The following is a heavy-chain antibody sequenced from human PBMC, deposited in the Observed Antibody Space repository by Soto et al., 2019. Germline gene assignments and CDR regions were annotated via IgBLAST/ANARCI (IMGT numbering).Heavy chain of an antibody. CDR3: VRRRLLGYGPGSYYKTYGMDV. CDR1: GFNLGNYA. Sequence: EVQLVESGGGLVQPGRSLRLSCEVSGFNLGNYAMHWVRQAPGKGLEWVAGINWNSDKVGYAGSVKGRFTISRDNAKSSVYLQMDGLTTEDTAHYYCVRRRLLGYGPGSYYKTYGMDVWGQGTTVTVSS. D-gene: IGHD3-10*01. CDR2: INWNSDKV. V-gene: IGHV3-9*01. J-gene: IGHJ6*02.